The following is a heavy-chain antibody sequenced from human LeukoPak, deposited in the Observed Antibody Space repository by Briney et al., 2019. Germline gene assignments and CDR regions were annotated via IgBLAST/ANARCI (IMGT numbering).Heavy chain of an antibody. V-gene: IGHV3-21*01. D-gene: IGHD2-15*01. Sequence: GGSLRLSCAASGFTFSSYSMNWVRQAPGKGLEWVSSIGSSSSYIYYADSVKGRFTISRDNAKNSLYLQMNSLRAEDTAVYYCARTVYCSGGSCYYNWFDPWGQGTLVTVSS. CDR3: ARTVYCSGGSCYYNWFDP. J-gene: IGHJ5*02. CDR1: GFTFSSYS. CDR2: IGSSSSYI.